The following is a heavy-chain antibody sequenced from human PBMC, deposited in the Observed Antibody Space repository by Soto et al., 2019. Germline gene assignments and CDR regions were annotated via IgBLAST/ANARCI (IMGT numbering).Heavy chain of an antibody. CDR1: GGSISSTTYY. J-gene: IGHJ4*02. Sequence: TLSLTCAVSGGSISSTTYYWGWIRQPPGKGLEWIGTISYGGATYYNPSLKSRVTISVDTSNNQLFLKLTSVTAADTAVYYCATDLYYYETTGFYFFLPLDYWGQGALVTVS. V-gene: IGHV4-39*01. D-gene: IGHD3-22*01. CDR2: ISYGGAT. CDR3: ATDLYYYETTGFYFFLPLDY.